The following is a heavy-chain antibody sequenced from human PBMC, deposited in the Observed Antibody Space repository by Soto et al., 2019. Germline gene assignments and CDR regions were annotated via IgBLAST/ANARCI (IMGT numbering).Heavy chain of an antibody. Sequence: SETLSLTCTVSGGSISSSSYYWGWIRQPPGKGLEWIGSIYYSGSTYYNPSLKSRVTISVDTSENQFSLKLSSVTAADTAVYYCARHRNYYGSGSFPVYFDYWGQGTLVTVSS. CDR3: ARHRNYYGSGSFPVYFDY. CDR2: IYYSGST. CDR1: GGSISSSSYY. J-gene: IGHJ4*02. V-gene: IGHV4-39*01. D-gene: IGHD3-10*01.